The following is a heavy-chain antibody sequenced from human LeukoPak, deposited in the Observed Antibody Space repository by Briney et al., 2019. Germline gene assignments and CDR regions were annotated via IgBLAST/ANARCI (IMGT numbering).Heavy chain of an antibody. CDR3: ARANYGDYTFDY. CDR1: GFTFSDYY. V-gene: IGHV3-11*04. CDR2: ITSSGSTR. D-gene: IGHD4-17*01. Sequence: PGGSLRLSCAASGFTFSDYYRSWVRQAPGGGLEWISYITSSGSTRYYADSVRGRFTISRDNAKNSLYLQMNSERAEDTAVYYCARANYGDYTFDYWGQGTLVTVSS. J-gene: IGHJ4*02.